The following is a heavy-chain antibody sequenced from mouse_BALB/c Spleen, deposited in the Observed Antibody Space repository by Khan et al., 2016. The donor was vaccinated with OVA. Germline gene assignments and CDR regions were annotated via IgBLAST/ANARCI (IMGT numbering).Heavy chain of an antibody. CDR3: ARVVYNGTMDY. J-gene: IGHJ4*01. D-gene: IGHD1-1*02. CDR1: GYTFTIYG. V-gene: IGHV9-3-1*01. Sequence: QIQLVQSGPELKKPGETVKISCKASGYTFTIYGMNWVRQAPGKGLKWMGWINTYTGEPTYADDFKGRFAFSLETSASTAFLQINNLKNEDTATDFCARVVYNGTMDYWGQGTSVTVSS. CDR2: INTYTGEP.